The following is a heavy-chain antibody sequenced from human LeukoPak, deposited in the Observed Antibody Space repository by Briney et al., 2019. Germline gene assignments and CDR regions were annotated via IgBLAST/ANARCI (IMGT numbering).Heavy chain of an antibody. CDR3: ASLKSSHYGGNSVETDYFDY. CDR2: IYLVDSDT. J-gene: IGHJ4*02. CDR1: GYSFTSYW. Sequence: GESLKISCKGSGYSFTSYWIGWVRQMHGKGLEWMGIIYLVDSDTRYSPSFHGQVTISADKSISTAYLQWSSLKASDTAMYYCASLKSSHYGGNSVETDYFDYWGQGTLVTVSS. D-gene: IGHD4-23*01. V-gene: IGHV5-51*01.